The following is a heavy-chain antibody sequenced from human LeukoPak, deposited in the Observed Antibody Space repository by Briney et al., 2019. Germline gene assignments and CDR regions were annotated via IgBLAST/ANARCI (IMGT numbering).Heavy chain of an antibody. Sequence: GGSLRLSCATSGFTFSSYGMHWVRQVPGKGLEWVAVISKDAKSNYHVDSVKGRFTISRDNSKDSLYLQMNSLRAEDTAVYYCARSPSWNNGAFDLWGQGTMVTVSS. CDR1: GFTFSSYG. CDR3: ARSPSWNNGAFDL. J-gene: IGHJ3*01. CDR2: ISKDAKSN. V-gene: IGHV3-30*03. D-gene: IGHD1/OR15-1a*01.